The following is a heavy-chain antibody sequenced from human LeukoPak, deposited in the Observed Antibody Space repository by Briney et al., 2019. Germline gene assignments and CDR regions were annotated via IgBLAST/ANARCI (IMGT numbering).Heavy chain of an antibody. Sequence: PGGSLRLPCAASGFTFSSYAMHWVRQAPGKGLEWVAVISYDGSNKYYADSVKGRFTISRDNSKNTLYLQMNSLRAEDTAVYYCAKDLEIAMADRNPFDYWGQGTLVTVSS. D-gene: IGHD6-19*01. CDR1: GFTFSSYA. CDR3: AKDLEIAMADRNPFDY. V-gene: IGHV3-30-3*01. J-gene: IGHJ4*02. CDR2: ISYDGSNK.